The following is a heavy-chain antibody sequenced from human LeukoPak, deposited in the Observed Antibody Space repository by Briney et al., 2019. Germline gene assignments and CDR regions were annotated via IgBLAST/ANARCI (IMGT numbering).Heavy chain of an antibody. CDR3: ARDRDGGFAFDI. Sequence: GGSLRLSCAASGFSFSNYVMHWVRQAPGKGLEYVSAIMPNGETRGYANSMKGRFTISRDNSKNTLYLQMGSLRAEDMAIYYCARDRDGGFAFDIWGQGTMVTVSS. CDR2: IMPNGETR. J-gene: IGHJ3*02. V-gene: IGHV3-64*01. CDR1: GFSFSNYV. D-gene: IGHD2-15*01.